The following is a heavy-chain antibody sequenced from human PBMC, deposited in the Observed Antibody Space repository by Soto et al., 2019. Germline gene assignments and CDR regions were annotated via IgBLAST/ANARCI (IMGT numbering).Heavy chain of an antibody. Sequence: QVQLVQSGAEVKKPGASVKVSCKASGGTFSSYAISWVRQAPGQGLEWMGGIIPIFGTANYAQKFQGRVTITANEATCTAYMEPSSLRSEDTAVDYCALAGYSSGWYGVGSWGEGTLVTVSS. D-gene: IGHD6-19*01. CDR3: ALAGYSSGWYGVGS. V-gene: IGHV1-69*12. CDR2: IIPIFGTA. CDR1: GGTFSSYA. J-gene: IGHJ4*02.